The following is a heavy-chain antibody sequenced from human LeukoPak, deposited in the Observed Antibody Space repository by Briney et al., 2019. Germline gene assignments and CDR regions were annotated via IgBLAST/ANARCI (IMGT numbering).Heavy chain of an antibody. CDR2: TNPDSGNT. J-gene: IGHJ4*02. CDR1: GYTFTSYD. Sequence: ASVKVSCKASGYTFTSYDINWVRQATGQGPEWMGWTNPDSGNTNYAQKLQGRVTMTTDTSTSTAYMELRSLRSDDTAVYYCARVGAAKDYDFWSEDDYWGQGTLVTVSS. CDR3: ARVGAAKDYDFWSEDDY. D-gene: IGHD3-3*01. V-gene: IGHV1-18*01.